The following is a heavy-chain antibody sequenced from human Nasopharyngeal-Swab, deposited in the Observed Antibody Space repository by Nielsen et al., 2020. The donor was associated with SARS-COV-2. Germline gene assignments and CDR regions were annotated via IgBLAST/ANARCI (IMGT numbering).Heavy chain of an antibody. Sequence: WIRQPPGKALEWLALVDWDDDKNYSTSLKTRLTISKDTSKNQVVLTMTNMDPVDTATYYCARADGDHAPYYYYYMDDWGKGTTVTVSS. D-gene: IGHD4-17*01. V-gene: IGHV2-70*01. CDR2: VDWDDDK. CDR3: ARADGDHAPYYYYYMDD. J-gene: IGHJ6*03.